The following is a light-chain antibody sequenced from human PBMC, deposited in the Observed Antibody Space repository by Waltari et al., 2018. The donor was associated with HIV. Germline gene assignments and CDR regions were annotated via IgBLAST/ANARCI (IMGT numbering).Light chain of an antibody. CDR1: QTISSW. V-gene: IGKV1-5*03. Sequence: DIQMTQSPSTLSASVGDRVTITCRAIQTISSWLAWYQQKPGKAPKLLLYRASTLESGVPSRFSGSGSGTQFSLTISSLQPDDSATYYCQQYYTYLSTFGPGTKLEIK. J-gene: IGKJ2*01. CDR3: QQYYTYLST. CDR2: RAS.